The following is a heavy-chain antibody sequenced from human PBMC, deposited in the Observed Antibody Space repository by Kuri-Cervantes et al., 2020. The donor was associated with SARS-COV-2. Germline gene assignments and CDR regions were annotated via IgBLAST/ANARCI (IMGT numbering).Heavy chain of an antibody. CDR1: GGSFSGYY. CDR3: ARSPRLGYCSGGSCDWGSYYGMDV. J-gene: IGHJ6*02. V-gene: IGHV4-34*01. CDR2: INHSGST. D-gene: IGHD2-15*01. Sequence: SETLSLTCAVYGGSFSGYYWSWIRQPPGKGLEWIGEINHSGSTNYNPSLKSRVTISVDTSKNQFSLKLSSVTAADTAVYYCARSPRLGYCSGGSCDWGSYYGMDVWGRGTTVTVSS.